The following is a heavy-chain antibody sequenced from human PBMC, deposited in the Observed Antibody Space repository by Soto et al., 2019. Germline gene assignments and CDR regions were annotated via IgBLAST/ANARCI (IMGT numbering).Heavy chain of an antibody. CDR1: GGTFSNYA. CDR3: AKDGGKEGYFGNWFDP. D-gene: IGHD1-26*01. CDR2: IIPIFGSA. Sequence: QVQLVQSGAEVKKPGSSVKVSCKASGGTFSNYAITWVRQAPGQGLEWLGRIIPIFGSANFAQKFQGRVTLTADASTTTAYMELSNLRSDDTAVYYCAKDGGKEGYFGNWFDPWGQGTLVTVSS. V-gene: IGHV1-69*15. J-gene: IGHJ5*02.